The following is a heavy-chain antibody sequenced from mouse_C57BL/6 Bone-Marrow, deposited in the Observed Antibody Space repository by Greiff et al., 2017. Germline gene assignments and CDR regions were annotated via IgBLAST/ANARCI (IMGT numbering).Heavy chain of an antibody. CDR3: TARFGYYGRYYAMDD. V-gene: IGHV14-1*01. D-gene: IGHD1-1*01. J-gene: IGHJ4*01. CDR2: IDPEDGDT. Sequence: EVQLVESGAELVRPGASVKLSCTASGFNIKDYYMHWVKQRPEQGLEWIGRIDPEDGDTEYAPKFQGKATMTADPSSHTAYLQLSSLTSEDTAVYYCTARFGYYGRYYAMDDWGQGTSVTVSS. CDR1: GFNIKDYY.